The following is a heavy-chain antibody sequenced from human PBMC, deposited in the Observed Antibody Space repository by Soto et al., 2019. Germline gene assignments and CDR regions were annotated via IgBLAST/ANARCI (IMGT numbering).Heavy chain of an antibody. CDR3: AKWGYDFWSGYSRDDAFDI. CDR2: IGGSGGST. CDR1: GFTFSSYA. D-gene: IGHD3-3*01. J-gene: IGHJ3*02. Sequence: EVQLLESGGGLVQPGGSLRLSCAASGFTFSSYAMSWVRQAPGKGLEWVSAIGGSGGSTYYADSVKGRFTISRDNSKNTLYLQMNSLRAEDTAVYYCAKWGYDFWSGYSRDDAFDIWCQGTMVTVSS. V-gene: IGHV3-23*01.